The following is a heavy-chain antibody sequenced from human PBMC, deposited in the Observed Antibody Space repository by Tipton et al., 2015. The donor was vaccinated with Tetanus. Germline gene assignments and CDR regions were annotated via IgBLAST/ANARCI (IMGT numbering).Heavy chain of an antibody. Sequence: GSLRLSCAASGFTFSSYSMNWVRQAPGKGLEWVSYISSSSSTIYYADSVKGRFTISRDNAKNSLYLQMNSLRDEDTAVYYCAGRTRELEYYFDYWGQGTLVPVSS. D-gene: IGHD1-14*01. J-gene: IGHJ4*02. V-gene: IGHV3-48*02. CDR3: AGRTRELEYYFDY. CDR2: ISSSSSTI. CDR1: GFTFSSYS.